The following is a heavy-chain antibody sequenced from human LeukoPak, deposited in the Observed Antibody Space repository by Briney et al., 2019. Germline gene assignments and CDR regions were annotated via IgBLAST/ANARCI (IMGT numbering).Heavy chain of an antibody. CDR1: GDSITSSSYY. CDR2: MYYTGTI. Sequence: PSETLSLTCTVSGDSITSSSYYWGWIRQPPGKGLEWIGTMYYTGTIYYNPSLKSRVTISVDKSKNQFSLKLSSVTAADTAVYYCARVGSRHSRYFDWSLGAFDIWGQGTMVTVSS. CDR3: ARVGSRHSRYFDWSLGAFDI. J-gene: IGHJ3*02. V-gene: IGHV4-39*07. D-gene: IGHD3-9*01.